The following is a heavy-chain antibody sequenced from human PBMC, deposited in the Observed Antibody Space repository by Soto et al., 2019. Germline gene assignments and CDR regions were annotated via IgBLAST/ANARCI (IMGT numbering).Heavy chain of an antibody. J-gene: IGHJ4*02. CDR1: GGSFSGYS. CDR3: SRGTQSPV. CDR2: INHYGST. V-gene: IGHV4-34*01. Sequence: QVQLQQWGAGLLKPSETLSLTCAVYGGSFSGYSWTWISQHPGKGLEWIGEINHYGSTNYIPSLKSRVTISVDTSKHKFSLNLSSVTAADTAVYYCSRGTQSPVWSQGTLVTVSS.